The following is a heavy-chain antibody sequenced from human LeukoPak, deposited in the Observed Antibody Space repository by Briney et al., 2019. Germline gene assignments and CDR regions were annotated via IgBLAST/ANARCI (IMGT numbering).Heavy chain of an antibody. CDR2: IRYDGSNK. CDR1: GFTFSSYG. V-gene: IGHV3-30*02. CDR3: ATSPPDYYDSSGCYTTGYFDY. D-gene: IGHD3-22*01. Sequence: PGGSLRLSCAASGFTFSSYGMHWVRQAPGKGLEWVAFIRYDGSNKYYADSVKGRFTISRDNSKNTLYLQMNSLRAEDTAVYYCATSPPDYYDSSGCYTTGYFDYWGQGTLVTVSS. J-gene: IGHJ4*02.